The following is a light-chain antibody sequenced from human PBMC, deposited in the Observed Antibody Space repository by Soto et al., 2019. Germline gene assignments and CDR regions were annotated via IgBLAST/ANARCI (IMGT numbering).Light chain of an antibody. J-gene: IGKJ1*01. V-gene: IGKV1-5*03. Sequence: DIQMTQSPSTLSASVGDRVTITCRASQSISSWLAWYQQKPGKAPKILIFKASSLESGVQSRFSVSGSGTEFTLTISSLQPDDFATYYCQQYNTWTFGQGTKVDIK. CDR1: QSISSW. CDR3: QQYNTWT. CDR2: KAS.